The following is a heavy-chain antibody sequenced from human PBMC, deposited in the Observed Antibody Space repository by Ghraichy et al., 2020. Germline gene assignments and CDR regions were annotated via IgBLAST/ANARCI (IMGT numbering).Heavy chain of an antibody. J-gene: IGHJ6*02. CDR1: GFTFDTYE. V-gene: IGHV3-48*03. CDR2: ISSSGTTI. CDR3: ARARGIQLWPIYGMDV. Sequence: GGSLRLSCAASGFTFDTYEMKWVRQAPGKGLEWILYISSSGTTIYYADSVKGRFTISRDNAKNSLFLQMNSLRVEDTAVYYCARARGIQLWPIYGMDVWGQGTTVTVSS. D-gene: IGHD5-18*01.